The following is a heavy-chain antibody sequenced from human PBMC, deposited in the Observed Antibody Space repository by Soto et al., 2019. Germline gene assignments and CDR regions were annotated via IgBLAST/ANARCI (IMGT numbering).Heavy chain of an antibody. CDR3: ATRRGAGGHFDY. D-gene: IGHD2-15*01. V-gene: IGHV3-23*01. CDR2: VSIGGST. J-gene: IGHJ4*02. Sequence: DVQLLESGGGLVQPEGSLRLSCAASGFTFSSYAMGWVRQGPGKGLEWVAVVSIGGSTHYAASVRGRFTISRDNSKNTLSLQMNSLTAEETAVYFCATRRGAGGHFDYWGPGALVTVSS. CDR1: GFTFSSYA.